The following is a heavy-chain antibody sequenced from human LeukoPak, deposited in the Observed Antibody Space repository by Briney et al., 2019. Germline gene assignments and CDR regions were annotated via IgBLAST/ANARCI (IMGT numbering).Heavy chain of an antibody. J-gene: IGHJ3*02. Sequence: SETLSLTCTVSGVSISSYYWSWIRQPPGKGLEWIGYIYYSGSTNYNPSLKSRVTISVDTSKNQFSLKLSSVTAADTAVYYCARGDCSGGSCYSGAFDIWGQGTMLTVSS. CDR2: IYYSGST. CDR3: ARGDCSGGSCYSGAFDI. CDR1: GVSISSYY. D-gene: IGHD2-15*01. V-gene: IGHV4-59*01.